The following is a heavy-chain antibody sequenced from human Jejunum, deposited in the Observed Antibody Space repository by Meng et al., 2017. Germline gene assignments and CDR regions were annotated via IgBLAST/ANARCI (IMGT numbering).Heavy chain of an antibody. CDR1: GDSVSNNGDA. CDR3: VRDPQYALSIFDF. CDR2: TYYRSKWFT. V-gene: IGHV6-1*02. J-gene: IGHJ4*02. Sequence: QRQQSSPGLLKPSQTLSLTCAISGDSVSNNGDAWNWIRQSPLRGLEWLGRTYYRSKWFTDYAVSVKSRINIKPDTSKNQFSLELRSVTPEDSAVYYCVRDPQYALSIFDFWGPGTLVTVSS. D-gene: IGHD2-2*01.